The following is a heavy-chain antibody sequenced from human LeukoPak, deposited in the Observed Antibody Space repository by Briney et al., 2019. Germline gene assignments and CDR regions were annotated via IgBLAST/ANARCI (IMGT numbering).Heavy chain of an antibody. D-gene: IGHD6-13*01. Sequence: GGSLRLSCAASGFSFKDYYFSWIRQAPGKGVEWVSFINVNGGAMYYADFVKGRFTISRDNAKSSLYLEMNSLRVEDTAVYYCARGPRILAAGSYYFDYWGQGSLVTVSS. J-gene: IGHJ4*02. V-gene: IGHV3-11*01. CDR1: GFSFKDYY. CDR2: INVNGGAM. CDR3: ARGPRILAAGSYYFDY.